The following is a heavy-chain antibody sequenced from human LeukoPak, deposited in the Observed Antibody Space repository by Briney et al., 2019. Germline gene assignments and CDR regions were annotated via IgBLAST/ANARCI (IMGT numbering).Heavy chain of an antibody. D-gene: IGHD1-26*01. CDR1: GGSISNYY. V-gene: IGHV4-59*01. CDR3: ARALSGTYGLFQH. J-gene: IGHJ1*01. Sequence: SETLSLTCTVSGGSISNYYWSWIRQPPGKGLEWIGYIYYSGSTYYNPSLRSRVTISVDPSKNQFSLNLNSVTAADTAVYYCARALSGTYGLFQHWGQGTLVTVSS. CDR2: IYYSGST.